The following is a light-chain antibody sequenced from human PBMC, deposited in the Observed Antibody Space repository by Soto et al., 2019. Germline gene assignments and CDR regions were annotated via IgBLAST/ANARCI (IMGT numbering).Light chain of an antibody. Sequence: DVVMTPSPLSLPVTLGQPASISCRSSESLVYSNGETYLDWFQQRPGQSPRRLIYTVSNRDSGVPDRFSGSGSGTDFTLKISRVEAEDVGIYYCMQGTHWPPYTFGQGTRLEIK. V-gene: IGKV2-30*01. CDR1: ESLVYSNGETY. CDR3: MQGTHWPPYT. J-gene: IGKJ2*01. CDR2: TVS.